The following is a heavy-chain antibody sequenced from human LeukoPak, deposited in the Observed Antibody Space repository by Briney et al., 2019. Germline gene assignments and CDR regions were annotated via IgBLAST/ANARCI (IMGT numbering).Heavy chain of an antibody. CDR3: VGPDSQFDC. Sequence: PGGSLRLSCAASGFTFSDQSMNWVRQAPGKGLEWVSSISSNSLHIFYADSVRGRFTISRDNAKNSLYLQMNNLRAEDTAVYYCVGPDSQFDCWGQGTLVTVSS. V-gene: IGHV3-21*01. J-gene: IGHJ4*02. CDR2: ISSNSLHI. D-gene: IGHD3-10*01. CDR1: GFTFSDQS.